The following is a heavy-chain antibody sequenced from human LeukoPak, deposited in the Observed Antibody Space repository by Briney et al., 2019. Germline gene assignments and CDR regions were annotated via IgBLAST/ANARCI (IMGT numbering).Heavy chain of an antibody. D-gene: IGHD3-3*01. CDR2: INPNSGGT. Sequence: ASVKVSCKASGYTFTGYYMHWVRQAPGQGLEWMGWINPNSGGTNYAQKFQGRVTMTRDTSINTAYMELRRLRSDDTAIYFCARDKMRADDFWNAYITYNWFDTWGQGTLVTVSS. J-gene: IGHJ5*02. V-gene: IGHV1-2*02. CDR1: GYTFTGYY. CDR3: ARDKMRADDFWNAYITYNWFDT.